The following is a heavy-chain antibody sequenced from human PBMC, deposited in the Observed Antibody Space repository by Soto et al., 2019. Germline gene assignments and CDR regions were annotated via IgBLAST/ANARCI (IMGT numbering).Heavy chain of an antibody. Sequence: QVQLVQSGGGVVQPGRSLRLPCEASGFTFSSYSMNWVRQTPGKGLEWLAVVSYDGNRKYYADSVKGRFTISRDNAKNTLYLQMDNLRIEDTAVYYCARGLVVTAKGWFDLWGQGTLVTVSP. CDR1: GFTFSSYS. CDR3: ARGLVVTAKGWFDL. J-gene: IGHJ5*02. CDR2: VSYDGNRK. D-gene: IGHD2-21*02. V-gene: IGHV3-30-3*01.